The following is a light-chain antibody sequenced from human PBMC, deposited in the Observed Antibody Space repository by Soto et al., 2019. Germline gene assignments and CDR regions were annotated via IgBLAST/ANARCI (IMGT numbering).Light chain of an antibody. CDR2: EVS. V-gene: IGLV2-23*02. Sequence: QSVLTQPASVSGSPGQSITISSSGSSGDVGNYDLVSWYQQIPGKAPQLMIFEVSRRPSRVSDRFSGSKSGNTASLTISGLQAEDEGAFYCCSYAGNGALVFGGGTKLTVL. CDR1: SGDVGNYDL. J-gene: IGLJ3*02. CDR3: CSYAGNGALV.